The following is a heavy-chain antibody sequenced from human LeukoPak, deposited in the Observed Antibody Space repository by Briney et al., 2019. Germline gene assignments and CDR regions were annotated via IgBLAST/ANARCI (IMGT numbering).Heavy chain of an antibody. V-gene: IGHV1-69*05. J-gene: IGHJ4*02. Sequence: SVKVSCKASSGTFSSYGISWVRQAPGQGLEWMGGVIAIFGRVKYGQKFQGRATITTDESTSTAYMELSSLTSEDTGVYYCARGELGDSSGFSFFDYWGQGTLVTVSS. CDR1: SGTFSSYG. D-gene: IGHD3-22*01. CDR2: VIAIFGRV. CDR3: ARGELGDSSGFSFFDY.